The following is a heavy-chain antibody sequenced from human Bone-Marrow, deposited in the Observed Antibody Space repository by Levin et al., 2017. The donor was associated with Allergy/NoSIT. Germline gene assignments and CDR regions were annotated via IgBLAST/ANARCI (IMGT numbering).Heavy chain of an antibody. D-gene: IGHD6-19*01. CDR3: AKLAGIAVAGKVGYYCDY. CDR2: ISGSGGST. Sequence: ETLSLTCAASGFTFSSYAMSWVRQAPGKGLEWVSAISGSGGSTYYADSVKGRFTISRDNSKNTLYLQMNSLRAEDTAVYYCAKLAGIAVAGKVGYYCDYWGQGTLVTVSS. V-gene: IGHV3-23*01. J-gene: IGHJ4*02. CDR1: GFTFSSYA.